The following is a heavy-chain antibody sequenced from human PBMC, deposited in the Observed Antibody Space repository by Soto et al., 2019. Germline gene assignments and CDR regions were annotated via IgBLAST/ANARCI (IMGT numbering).Heavy chain of an antibody. D-gene: IGHD6-19*01. J-gene: IGHJ4*02. CDR3: ARIAAVAGDNC. CDR2: IYSGGTT. CDR1: GFTVSSNY. Sequence: GGSLRLSCAASGFTVSSNYMSWVRQAPGKGLEWVSVIYSGGTTKYADSVKGRFTISRDNSKNTLYLQMNSLRAEDTAIYYCARIAAVAGDNCWGQGTLVTVSS. V-gene: IGHV3-66*01.